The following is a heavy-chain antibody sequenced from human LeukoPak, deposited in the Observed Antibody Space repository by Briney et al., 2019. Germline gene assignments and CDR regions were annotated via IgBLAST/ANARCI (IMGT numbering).Heavy chain of an antibody. J-gene: IGHJ4*02. CDR1: GFTFSSHS. CDR3: ARDFSDDSSGYYGELDY. D-gene: IGHD3-22*01. Sequence: GGSLRLSCAASGFTFSSHSMNWVRQAPGKGLEWASYISSSSSTIYYADSVKGRFTISRDNAKNSLYLQMNGLRAEDTAVYYCARDFSDDSSGYYGELDYWGQGTLVTVSS. CDR2: ISSSSSTI. V-gene: IGHV3-48*01.